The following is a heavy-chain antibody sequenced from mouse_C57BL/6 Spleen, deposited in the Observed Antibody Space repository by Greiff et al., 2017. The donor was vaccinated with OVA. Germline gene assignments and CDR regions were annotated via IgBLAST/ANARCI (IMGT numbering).Heavy chain of an antibody. CDR2: INYDGSST. CDR1: GFTFSDYY. J-gene: IGHJ1*03. Sequence: EVKLVESEGGLVQPGSSMKLSCTASGFTFSDYYMAWVRQVPEKGLEWVANINYDGSSTYYLDSLKSRFIISRDNAKNILYLQMSSLKSEDTATYYCARDLDFRYFDVWGTGTTVTVSS. V-gene: IGHV5-16*01. CDR3: ARDLDFRYFDV.